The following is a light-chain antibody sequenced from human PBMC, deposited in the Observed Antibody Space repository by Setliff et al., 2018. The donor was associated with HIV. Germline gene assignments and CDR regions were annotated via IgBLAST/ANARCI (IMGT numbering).Light chain of an antibody. CDR3: STWDSSLSAQV. CDR1: KNNIGSYA. Sequence: QSVLTQEASVSGTVGQKVTLSCSGDKNNIGSYAVGWYQQISHGAPKCVMFGSSLPSGIPDRFSGSKSGTTASLTISGLQPEDEADYYCSTWDSSLSAQVFGGGTQLTVL. J-gene: IGLJ3*02. CDR2: GS. V-gene: IGLV1-36*01.